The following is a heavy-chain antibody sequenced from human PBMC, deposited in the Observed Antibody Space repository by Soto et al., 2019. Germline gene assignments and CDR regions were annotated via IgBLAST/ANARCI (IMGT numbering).Heavy chain of an antibody. V-gene: IGHV6-1*01. Sequence: SQTLSLTCSISGDSVSRNSAAWNWIRQSPSRGLEWLGRTYYRSKWYNDYAVSVKSRITINPDTSKNQLSLQLNSVTPEDTAVYYCAREVVTMVRGVILPDCFDPWGQGTLVTVS. CDR3: AREVVTMVRGVILPDCFDP. J-gene: IGHJ5*02. CDR1: GDSVSRNSAA. CDR2: TYYRSKWYN. D-gene: IGHD3-10*01.